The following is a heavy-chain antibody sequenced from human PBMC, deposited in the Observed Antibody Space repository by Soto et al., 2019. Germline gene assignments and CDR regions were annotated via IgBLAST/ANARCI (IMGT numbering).Heavy chain of an antibody. D-gene: IGHD1-1*01. CDR1: GFTFDDYG. V-gene: IGHV3-20*01. Sequence: EVQLVESGGGVVRPGGSLRLSCAASGFTFDDYGMSWVRQAPGKGLEWVSGINWNGGSTGYADSVKGRFTISRDNAKNSLYLQMNSLRAEDTALYHCARETTYFQLYYSYYYMDVWGKGTTVTVSS. CDR3: ARETTYFQLYYSYYYMDV. J-gene: IGHJ6*03. CDR2: INWNGGST.